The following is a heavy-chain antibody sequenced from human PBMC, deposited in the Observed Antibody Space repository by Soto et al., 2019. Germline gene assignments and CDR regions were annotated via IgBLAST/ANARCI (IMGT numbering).Heavy chain of an antibody. CDR2: ISYDGSNK. CDR1: GFTFSSYA. CDR3: ARDKAYSSSSAAPRDYYYYYGMDV. Sequence: PGGSLRLSCAASGFTFSSYAMHWVRQAPGKGLEWVAVISYDGSNKYYADSVKGRFTISRDNSKNTLYLQMNSLRAEDTAVYYCARDKAYSSSSAAPRDYYYYYGMDVWGQGTTVTV. V-gene: IGHV3-30-3*01. D-gene: IGHD6-6*01. J-gene: IGHJ6*02.